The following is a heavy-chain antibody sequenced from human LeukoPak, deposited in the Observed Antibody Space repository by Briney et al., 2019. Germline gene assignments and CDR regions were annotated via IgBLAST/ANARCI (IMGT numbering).Heavy chain of an antibody. CDR2: IYYSGST. D-gene: IGHD6-6*01. Sequence: PSETLSLTCTVSGGSISSSSYYWGWIRQAPGKGLEWIGSIYYSGSTYYNPSLRSRVTISVDTSKNQFSLKLSSVTAADTAVYYCARGVIAAPYYFDYWGQGTLVTVSS. CDR1: GGSISSSSYY. J-gene: IGHJ4*02. V-gene: IGHV4-39*07. CDR3: ARGVIAAPYYFDY.